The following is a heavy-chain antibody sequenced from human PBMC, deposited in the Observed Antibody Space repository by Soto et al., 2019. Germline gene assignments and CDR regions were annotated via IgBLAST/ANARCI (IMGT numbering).Heavy chain of an antibody. J-gene: IGHJ5*02. CDR2: IHHIGNT. CDR3: ARLHIVVVPAAGGGWFDP. CDR1: GGSISSGAYS. V-gene: IGHV4-30-2*01. Sequence: SETLSLTCAVSGGSISSGAYSWSWIRQAPGKGLEWIGYIHHIGNTYYNPSLKSRVIISVDRSKNHFSLKLNSVTAADTAVYYCARLHIVVVPAAGGGWFDPWGQGTLVTVSS. D-gene: IGHD2-2*01.